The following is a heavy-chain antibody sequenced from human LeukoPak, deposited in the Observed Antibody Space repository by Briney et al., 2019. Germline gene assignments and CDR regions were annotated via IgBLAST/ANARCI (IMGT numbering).Heavy chain of an antibody. CDR2: MYESGST. V-gene: IGHV4-39*01. Sequence: SETLSLTCTVSVGSISGSSFYWGWIRQPPGRGLEWIGSMYESGSTFYSPSLNSRVIISIDTSKNQFSLKLISVNAADTAVYFCARHYGLSYYDSSAYEYWGQGTLVTVSS. CDR3: ARHYGLSYYDSSAYEY. CDR1: VGSISGSSFY. D-gene: IGHD3-22*01. J-gene: IGHJ4*02.